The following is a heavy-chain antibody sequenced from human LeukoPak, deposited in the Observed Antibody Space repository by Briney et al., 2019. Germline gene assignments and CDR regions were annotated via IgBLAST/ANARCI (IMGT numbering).Heavy chain of an antibody. D-gene: IGHD1-1*01. CDR2: IYSGGYT. CDR3: ARDSGNWNPRVAFDI. V-gene: IGHV3-53*04. J-gene: IGHJ3*02. CDR1: GGSISSRTSY. Sequence: ETLSLTCTVSGGSISSRTSYWGWIRQPPGKGLEWVSVIYSGGYTNYADSVEGRFIISRQDSKNTMFLQMNSLRAEDTAVYYCARDSGNWNPRVAFDIWGQGTMVTVSS.